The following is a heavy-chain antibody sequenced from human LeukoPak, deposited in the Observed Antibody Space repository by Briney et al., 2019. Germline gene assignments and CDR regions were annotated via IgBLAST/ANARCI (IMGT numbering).Heavy chain of an antibody. CDR2: INPNTGGT. CDR3: ARDNRGEYYFDY. J-gene: IGHJ4*02. Sequence: ASVKVSCKTSGYTFTGYYLHWVRQAPGLGLEWMGWINPNTGGTEYAQKFQGRVTLTRDTSISTASMEVTRVTSDDTAVYYCARDNRGEYYFDYWGQGTLVTVSS. V-gene: IGHV1-2*02. CDR1: GYTFTGYY. D-gene: IGHD3-10*01.